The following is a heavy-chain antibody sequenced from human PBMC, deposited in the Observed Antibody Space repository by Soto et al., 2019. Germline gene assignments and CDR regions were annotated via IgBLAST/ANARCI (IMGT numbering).Heavy chain of an antibody. CDR3: ARDGYGMDV. CDR2: IWYDGSNK. Sequence: QVQLVESGGGVVQPGRSLRLSCAASGFTFSRYGMHWVRQAPGQGLEWVAVIWYDGSNKNYAASVKGRFTNSRDNSKNTLYLQRNSLRAEETAVYYCARDGYGMDVWGQGTTVTVSS. J-gene: IGHJ6*02. CDR1: GFTFSRYG. V-gene: IGHV3-33*01.